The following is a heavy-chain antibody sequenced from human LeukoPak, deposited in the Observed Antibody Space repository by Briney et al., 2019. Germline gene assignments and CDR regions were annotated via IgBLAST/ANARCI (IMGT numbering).Heavy chain of an antibody. CDR1: GGSISSGGYY. Sequence: SETLSLTCTVSGGSISSGGYYWSWIRHPPGEGLEWIGYIFYSGSTYYIPSLKSRVTISVDTSKNQFSLKLSSVTAADTAMYYCARTKDCSSTSCFSSYYYMDVWGKGTTVTVSS. V-gene: IGHV4-31*03. D-gene: IGHD2-2*01. J-gene: IGHJ6*03. CDR2: IFYSGST. CDR3: ARTKDCSSTSCFSSYYYMDV.